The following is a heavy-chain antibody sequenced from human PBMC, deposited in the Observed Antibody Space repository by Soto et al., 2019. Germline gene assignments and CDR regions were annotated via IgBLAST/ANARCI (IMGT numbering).Heavy chain of an antibody. J-gene: IGHJ4*02. CDR2: IKSKDDGGTT. V-gene: IGHV3-15*07. CDR1: DFTFNNTW. CDR3: TTALIFDT. Sequence: PGGSLRLSCAASDFTFNNTWMNWVRQVPGKGLEWVGLIKSKDDGGTTDYDAPVEGRCTISRDDSENTLHLQMDSLKIEDTAMYYCTTALIFDTWALGTLVTVSS.